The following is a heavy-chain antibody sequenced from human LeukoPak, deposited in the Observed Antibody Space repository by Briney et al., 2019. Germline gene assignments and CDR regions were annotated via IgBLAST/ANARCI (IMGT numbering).Heavy chain of an antibody. Sequence: SGPTLVKPTQTLTLTCTFSGFSLSTTGMRVSWIRQPPGKALEWLARIDWDDEKFYSASLKTRLTIAKDTSKNQVALTVTNVDPVDTATYYCARHSNYDYYFGNWGQGALVSVSS. CDR2: IDWDDEK. J-gene: IGHJ4*02. CDR3: ARHSNYDYYFGN. V-gene: IGHV2-70*04. CDR1: GFSLSTTGMR. D-gene: IGHD4-11*01.